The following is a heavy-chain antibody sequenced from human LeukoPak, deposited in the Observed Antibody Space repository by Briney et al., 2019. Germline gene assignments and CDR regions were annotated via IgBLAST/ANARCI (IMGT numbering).Heavy chain of an antibody. CDR2: INHSGST. D-gene: IGHD1-14*01. CDR1: GGSFSGYY. CDR3: ARRTTAQYYFDL. V-gene: IGHV4-34*01. Sequence: SETLSLTCAVYGGSFSGYYWSWIRQPPGKGLEWIGEINHSGSTNYNPSLQSRVTISVDTSKNQFSLKLSSVTAADTAVYFCARRTTAQYYFDLWGQGTLVTVSS. J-gene: IGHJ4*02.